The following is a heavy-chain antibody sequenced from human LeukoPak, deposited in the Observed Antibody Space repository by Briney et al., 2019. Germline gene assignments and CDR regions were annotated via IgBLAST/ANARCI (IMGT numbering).Heavy chain of an antibody. D-gene: IGHD3-10*01. J-gene: IGHJ4*02. CDR3: ARDRYYYGSGFDY. CDR1: GYTFTGYY. V-gene: IGHV1-2*02. Sequence: ASVKVSCKASGYTFTGYYMHWVRQAPGQGLEWMGWINPNSGGTNYAQKFQGRVTMTRDTSISTAYMELSRLRSDDTAVYYCARDRYYYGSGFDYWGQGTLVTVSS. CDR2: INPNSGGT.